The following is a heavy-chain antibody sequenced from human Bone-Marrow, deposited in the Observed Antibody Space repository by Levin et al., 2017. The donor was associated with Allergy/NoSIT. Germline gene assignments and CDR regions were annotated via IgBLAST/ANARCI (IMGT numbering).Heavy chain of an antibody. CDR1: GGSFSGYY. V-gene: IGHV4-34*01. D-gene: IGHD3-3*01. CDR2: IIHSGRT. J-gene: IGHJ3*02. Sequence: PSETLSLTCAVYGGSFSGYYWSWIRQPPGKGLEWIGEIIHSGRTNYNPSLKSRVTISLDTSKNQFSLKLTSVTAADTAVYYCARGGIFAPHAFDTWDEGATVTVSS. CDR3: ARGGIFAPHAFDT.